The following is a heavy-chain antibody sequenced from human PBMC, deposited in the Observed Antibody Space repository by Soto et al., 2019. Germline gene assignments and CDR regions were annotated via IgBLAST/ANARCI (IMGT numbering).Heavy chain of an antibody. V-gene: IGHV1-18*01. Sequence: ASVKVSCKASGYTFTSYGISWVRQAPGRGLEWMGWISAYNGNTNYAQKLQGRVTMTTDTSTSTAYMELRSLRSDDTAVYYCARDSYCSSTCCYVHGGAFDIWGQGTMVTVSS. CDR1: GYTFTSYG. J-gene: IGHJ3*02. CDR2: ISAYNGNT. D-gene: IGHD2-2*01. CDR3: ARDSYCSSTCCYVHGGAFDI.